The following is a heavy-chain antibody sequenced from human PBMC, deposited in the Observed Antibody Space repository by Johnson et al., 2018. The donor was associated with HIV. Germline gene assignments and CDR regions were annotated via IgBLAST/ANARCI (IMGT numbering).Heavy chain of an antibody. CDR2: IKSKSDGGTT. Sequence: MQLVESGGGVVRPGGSLRLSCAASGFSFTDAWMNWVRQAPGKGLEWVGRIKSKSDGGTTDYAAPVRGRFTISREDSKNTVYLQMNSLKTEDTAVYYCTTAFQIMVTTGAFDIWGQGTMVTVSS. CDR1: GFSFTDAW. CDR3: TTAFQIMVTTGAFDI. D-gene: IGHD4-17*01. V-gene: IGHV3-15*01. J-gene: IGHJ3*02.